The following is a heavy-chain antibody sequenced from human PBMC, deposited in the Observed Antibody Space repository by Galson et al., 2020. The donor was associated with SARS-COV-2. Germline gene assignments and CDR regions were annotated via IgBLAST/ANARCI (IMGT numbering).Heavy chain of an antibody. D-gene: IGHD3-3*01. CDR2: VSYDGSKT. V-gene: IGHV3-30*04. CDR1: GFTFSKYS. J-gene: IGHJ3*02. Sequence: GESLKISCAASGFTFSKYSVHWVRQAPGKGLEWVAVVSYDGSKTYNADYVKGRFTISRDNSKNILYLHMNSLRVDDTAMYYCARLGPGDYYDEMTGLSESLDFWGRGGVLTDAFDIWGLGTMVSVSS. CDR3: ARLGPGDYYDEMTGLSESLDFWGRGGVLTDAFDI.